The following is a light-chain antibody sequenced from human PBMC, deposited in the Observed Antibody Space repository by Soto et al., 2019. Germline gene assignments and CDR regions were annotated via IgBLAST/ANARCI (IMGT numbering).Light chain of an antibody. CDR1: QSVNSNY. Sequence: EIVLTQSPGTLSLSPGERATLSCGASQSVNSNYLAWYQQKPGQPPRVLIHDASSRATGIPDRFSGSGSGTDFTLTISRLEPEDFAVYYCQQYGSSPRTFGQGTRLEIK. CDR2: DAS. V-gene: IGKV3-20*01. J-gene: IGKJ5*01. CDR3: QQYGSSPRT.